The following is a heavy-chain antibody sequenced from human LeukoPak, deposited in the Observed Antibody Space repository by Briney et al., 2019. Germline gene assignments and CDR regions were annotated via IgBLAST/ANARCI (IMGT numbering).Heavy chain of an antibody. V-gene: IGHV3-23*01. CDR2: IIGTGVNT. J-gene: IGHJ3*02. CDR1: GFTFSSFA. D-gene: IGHD6-13*01. Sequence: GGSLRLSCAASGFTFSSFAMNWVRQTPGKGLEWVSSIIGTGVNTYYAVSVRGRFTISRDNSKNTLYLQMNSLRAEDTAVYYCARVGAAAGTGDAFDIWGQGTMVTVSS. CDR3: ARVGAAAGTGDAFDI.